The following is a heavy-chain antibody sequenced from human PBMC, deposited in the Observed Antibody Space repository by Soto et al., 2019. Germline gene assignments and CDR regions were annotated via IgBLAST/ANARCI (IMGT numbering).Heavy chain of an antibody. D-gene: IGHD1-1*01. J-gene: IGHJ4*02. V-gene: IGHV5-51*01. Sequence: PGESLKISCKGSGYYFSSYWIGWVRQMPGKGLEWMGIIYPGDFDTRYSPSFQGQVSISVDESISTAYLQWSSLKASDTAIYYCARQGNEAEGFDFWGQGTPVTVSS. CDR2: IYPGDFDT. CDR3: ARQGNEAEGFDF. CDR1: GYYFSSYW.